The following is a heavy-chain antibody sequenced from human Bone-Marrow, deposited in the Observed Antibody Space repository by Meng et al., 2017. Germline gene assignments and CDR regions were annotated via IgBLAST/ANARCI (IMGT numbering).Heavy chain of an antibody. D-gene: IGHD6-13*01. J-gene: IGHJ4*02. CDR3: ARVRLGYSSSWYF. Sequence: SVKVSCKASGYTFTSYYMHWVRQAPGQGLEWMGIINPSGGSTSYAQKFQGRVTMTRDTSTSTVYMELRSLRSDDTPVYYCARVRLGYSSSWYFWGQGTLVTVSS. CDR1: GYTFTSYY. V-gene: IGHV1-46*01. CDR2: INPSGGST.